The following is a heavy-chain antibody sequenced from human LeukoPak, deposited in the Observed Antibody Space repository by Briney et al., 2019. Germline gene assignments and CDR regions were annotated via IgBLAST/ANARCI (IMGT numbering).Heavy chain of an antibody. D-gene: IGHD2-15*01. J-gene: IGHJ5*02. Sequence: SETLSLTCTVSGGSISSYYWSWIRQPPGKGLEWIGYIYYSGSTYYNPSLKSRVTISVDTSNNQFSLKLSSVTAADTAVYYCARGLVVVAVTPYNWFDPWGQGTLVTVSS. V-gene: IGHV4-59*08. CDR2: IYYSGST. CDR3: ARGLVVVAVTPYNWFDP. CDR1: GGSISSYY.